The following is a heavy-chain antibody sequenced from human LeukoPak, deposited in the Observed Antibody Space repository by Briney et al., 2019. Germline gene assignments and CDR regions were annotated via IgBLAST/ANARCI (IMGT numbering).Heavy chain of an antibody. CDR2: INHSGST. D-gene: IGHD3-22*01. J-gene: IGHJ4*02. CDR1: GGSFSDYY. V-gene: IGHV4-34*01. CDR3: ARRPPYYYDSSGYLFDQ. Sequence: SETLSLTCAVYGGSFSDYYWSWIRQPPGKGLEWIGEINHSGSTNYNPSLKSRVTISVDTSKNQFSLKLSSVTAADTAVYYCARRPPYYYDSSGYLFDQWGQGTLVTVSS.